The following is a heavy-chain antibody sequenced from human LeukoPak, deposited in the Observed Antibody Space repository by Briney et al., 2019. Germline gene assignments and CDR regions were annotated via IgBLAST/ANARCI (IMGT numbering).Heavy chain of an antibody. D-gene: IGHD3-22*01. Sequence: SETLSLTCTVSGGSISSSSYYWGWLRQPPGKGLEWIGYIYYSGSTNYNPSLKSRVTISVDTSKNQFSLKLSSVTAADTAVYYCARYDSSLYDAFDIWGQGTMVTVSS. V-gene: IGHV4-61*05. CDR3: ARYDSSLYDAFDI. CDR2: IYYSGST. J-gene: IGHJ3*02. CDR1: GGSISSSSYY.